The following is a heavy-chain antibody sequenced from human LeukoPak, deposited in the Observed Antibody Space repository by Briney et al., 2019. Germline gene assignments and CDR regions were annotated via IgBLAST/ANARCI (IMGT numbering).Heavy chain of an antibody. CDR2: IYSGGST. V-gene: IGHV3-53*01. CDR3: ARDKVSGYCSGGSCYPN. CDR1: GFTFTIYA. Sequence: GGSLRLSCAASGFTFTIYAMSWVRQAPGKGLEWVSVIYSGGSTCYADSVKGRFTISRDNSKNTLYLQMNSLRAEDTAVYYCARDKVSGYCSGGSCYPNWGQGTLVTVSS. D-gene: IGHD2-15*01. J-gene: IGHJ4*02.